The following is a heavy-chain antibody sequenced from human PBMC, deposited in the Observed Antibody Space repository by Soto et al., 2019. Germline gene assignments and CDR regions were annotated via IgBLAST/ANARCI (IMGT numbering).Heavy chain of an antibody. Sequence: QVQLVQSGAEVKKPGSSVTVSCKASGGTFGNSAISWVRQAPGQGLEWMGGIIPIFPTPDYAQKSQGRVTLPADQSTITADMESPSLRSEDTAVYYGAREKDRLKLGGNYYYAMEVWCQGTTVTVSS. CDR1: GGTFGNSA. V-gene: IGHV1-69*12. J-gene: IGHJ6*02. D-gene: IGHD6-25*01. CDR2: IIPIFPTP. CDR3: AREKDRLKLGGNYYYAMEV.